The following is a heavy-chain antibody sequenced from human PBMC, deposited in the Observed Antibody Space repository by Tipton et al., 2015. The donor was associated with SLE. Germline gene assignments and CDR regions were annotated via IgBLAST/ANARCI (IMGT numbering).Heavy chain of an antibody. CDR1: GFTFDDYA. J-gene: IGHJ4*02. Sequence: SLRLSCAASGFTFDDYAMHWVRQAPGKGLEWLSGLSWDSGSVGYADSVKGRFTISRDNAKNSLYLQMDSLGAEDTALYYCAKDMRSSSVATPSYFDYWGQGTLVAVSS. CDR3: AKDMRSSSVATPSYFDY. D-gene: IGHD6-13*01. CDR2: LSWDSGSV. V-gene: IGHV3-9*01.